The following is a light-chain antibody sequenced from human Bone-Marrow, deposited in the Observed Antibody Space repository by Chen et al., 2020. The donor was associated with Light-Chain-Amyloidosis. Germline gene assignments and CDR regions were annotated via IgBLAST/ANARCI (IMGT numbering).Light chain of an antibody. V-gene: IGLV2-18*02. CDR1: SGDVGRYDR. CDR3: SSYTSISTLI. Sequence: QSALTQPPSVSGSPGQSVTISCTGTSGDVGRYDRVSWYQQSPGTAPKVIIFEVNNRPSGVPARFSGSKSGNAASLTISGLQAEAEGDYYCSSYTSISTLIFGGGTKLTVL. J-gene: IGLJ2*01. CDR2: EVN.